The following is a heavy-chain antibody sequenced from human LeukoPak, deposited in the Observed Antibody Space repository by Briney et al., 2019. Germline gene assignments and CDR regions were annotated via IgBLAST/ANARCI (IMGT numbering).Heavy chain of an antibody. D-gene: IGHD6-19*01. V-gene: IGHV4-39*01. J-gene: IGHJ3*02. CDR1: GGSISSSSYY. CDR2: IYYSGST. CDR3: ARRQIAVAGFDAFDI. Sequence: SETLSLTCTVSGGSISSSSYYWGWIRQPSGKGLEWIGSIYYSGSTYYNPSLKSRVTISVDTSKNQFSLKLSSVTAADTAVYYCARRQIAVAGFDAFDIWGQGTMVTVSS.